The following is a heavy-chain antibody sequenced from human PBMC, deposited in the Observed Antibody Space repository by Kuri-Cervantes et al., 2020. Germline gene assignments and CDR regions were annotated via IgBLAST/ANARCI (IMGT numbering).Heavy chain of an antibody. CDR1: GFTFSSYA. CDR3: AKDHSRWLGEWYYSYYGMDV. CDR2: ISGSGGST. J-gene: IGHJ6*02. Sequence: GGSLRLSCAASGFTFSSYAMSWVRQAPGKGLEWVSAISGSGGSTYYADSVKGRFTISRDNSKNTLYLQMNSLRAEDTAVYYCAKDHSRWLGEWYYSYYGMDVWGQGTTVTVSS. D-gene: IGHD3-10*01. V-gene: IGHV3-23*01.